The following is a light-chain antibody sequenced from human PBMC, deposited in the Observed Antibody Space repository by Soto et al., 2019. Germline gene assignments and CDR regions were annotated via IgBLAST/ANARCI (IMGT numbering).Light chain of an antibody. CDR1: QSVSSY. CDR3: QPLSNCLIT. J-gene: IGKJ5*01. CDR2: DAS. Sequence: EIVLTQSPATLSLSPGERATLSCRASQSVSSYLAWYQQKPGQAPRLLIYDASNRATGIPARFSGSGSGTDFTFPISSLEPEDFAVYYCQPLSNCLITFAQGTGLEIK. V-gene: IGKV3-11*01.